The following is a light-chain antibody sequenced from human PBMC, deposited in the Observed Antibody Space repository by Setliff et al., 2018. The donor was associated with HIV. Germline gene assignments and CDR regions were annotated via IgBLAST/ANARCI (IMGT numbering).Light chain of an antibody. CDR1: SSDVGGYNY. CDR2: EVK. J-gene: IGLJ1*01. V-gene: IGLV2-14*01. Sequence: QSVLAQPASVSGSPGQSITISCTGTSSDVGGYNYVSWYQQHPGKAPKLIIYEVKNRRSGVSNRFSGSKSGNTASLTISGLQAEDEADYYRSSYAITNTLPFGTGTKVTVL. CDR3: SSYAITNTLP.